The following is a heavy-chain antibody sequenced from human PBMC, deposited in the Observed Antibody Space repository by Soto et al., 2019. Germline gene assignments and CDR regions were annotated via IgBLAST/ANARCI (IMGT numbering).Heavy chain of an antibody. CDR1: GYSFTRYG. J-gene: IGHJ6*04. CDR3: ARGVLYDFWSGYYTQDYYYGMDV. CDR2: INAYNGNT. Sequence: ASVKVSCKASGYSFTRYGIGWARQAPGQGLEWMGWINAYNGNTNYAQNLQGRLTLTTDTSTTTAYMELRSLRSNDTAIYYCARGVLYDFWSGYYTQDYYYGMDVWGKGTTVTVSS. D-gene: IGHD3-3*01. V-gene: IGHV1-18*01.